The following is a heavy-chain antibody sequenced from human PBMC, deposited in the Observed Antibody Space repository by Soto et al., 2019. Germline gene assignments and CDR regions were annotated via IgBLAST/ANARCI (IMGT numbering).Heavy chain of an antibody. Sequence: EVQLVESGGGLLQRGGSLRLSCTASGFTFSSYDMHWVRQATGKGLEWVSAIGIAGDTYYPGSVKGRFTISREDAKNSLYLQMNSLRAGDTAVYYCARGELGIVRSYWYFDLWGRGTLVTVSS. J-gene: IGHJ2*01. CDR2: IGIAGDT. CDR3: ARGELGIVRSYWYFDL. V-gene: IGHV3-13*04. D-gene: IGHD7-27*01. CDR1: GFTFSSYD.